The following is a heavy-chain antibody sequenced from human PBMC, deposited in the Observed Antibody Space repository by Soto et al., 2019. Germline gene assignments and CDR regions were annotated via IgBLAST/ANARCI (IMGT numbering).Heavy chain of an antibody. D-gene: IGHD2-2*01. J-gene: IGHJ3*02. CDR2: IYYSGST. CDR3: ARVRRRGSIVVVPAGTFDI. V-gene: IGHV4-31*03. Sequence: QVQLQESGPGLVKPSQTLSLTCTISGGSISSGGYYWSWIRQHPGKGLEWIGYIYYSGSTYYNPSLKSRVTISVDTSKNQFSLKLSSVTAADTAVYYCARVRRRGSIVVVPAGTFDIWGQGTMVTVSS. CDR1: GGSISSGGYY.